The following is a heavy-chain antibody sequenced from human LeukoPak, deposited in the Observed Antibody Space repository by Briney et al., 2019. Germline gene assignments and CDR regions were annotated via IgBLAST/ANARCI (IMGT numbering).Heavy chain of an antibody. J-gene: IGHJ4*02. Sequence: PSETLSLTCTVSSGSISSSSSYWGWIRQPPGKGLEWIGSVSYSGSTYYNPSLKSRVTISVDTSKNQFSLKLSSVTAADTAVYYCARHRGYGYENLDYWGQGTLVTVSS. V-gene: IGHV4-39*01. CDR2: VSYSGST. D-gene: IGHD5-18*01. CDR3: ARHRGYGYENLDY. CDR1: SGSISSSSSY.